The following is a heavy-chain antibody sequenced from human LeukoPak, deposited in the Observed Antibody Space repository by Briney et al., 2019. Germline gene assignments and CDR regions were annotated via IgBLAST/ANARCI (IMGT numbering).Heavy chain of an antibody. J-gene: IGHJ4*02. CDR3: AKAMGATLFDY. D-gene: IGHD1-26*01. CDR1: GFTFSSYW. CDR2: ISGSGGST. Sequence: GGSLRLSCAASGFTFSSYWMSWVRQAPGNGLEWVSGISGSGGSTYYADSVKGRFTISRDNSKNTLYLQMNSLRAGDTAVYYCAKAMGATLFDYWGQGTLVTVSS. V-gene: IGHV3-23*01.